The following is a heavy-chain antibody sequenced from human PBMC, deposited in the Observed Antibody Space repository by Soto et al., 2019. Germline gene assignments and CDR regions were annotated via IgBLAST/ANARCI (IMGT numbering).Heavy chain of an antibody. Sequence: PGGSLRLSCAASGFTVSSNYMSWVRQAPGKGLEWVSVIYSGGSTYYADSVKGRFTISRDNSKDTVFLQLNSLRAEDTAVYYCARVADTAGAFLSYFDSWGQGTLVTVSS. CDR3: ARVADTAGAFLSYFDS. J-gene: IGHJ4*02. D-gene: IGHD5-18*01. CDR1: GFTVSSNY. V-gene: IGHV3-53*01. CDR2: IYSGGST.